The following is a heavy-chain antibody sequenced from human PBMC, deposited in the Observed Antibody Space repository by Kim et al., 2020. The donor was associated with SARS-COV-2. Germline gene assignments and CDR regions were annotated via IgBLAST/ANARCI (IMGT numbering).Heavy chain of an antibody. CDR1: GYTFTSYP. CDR2: INAGNGDT. J-gene: IGHJ4*02. D-gene: IGHD6-19*01. V-gene: IGHV1-3*01. CDR3: ARDRGWGEDY. Sequence: ASVKVSCKASGYTFTSYPMHWVRQAPGQSLEWMGWINAGNGDTKYSQKCQGRVTITRDTTASTAYMEVKSLRFEDTAVYYCARDRGWGEDYWGQGTLVTVSS.